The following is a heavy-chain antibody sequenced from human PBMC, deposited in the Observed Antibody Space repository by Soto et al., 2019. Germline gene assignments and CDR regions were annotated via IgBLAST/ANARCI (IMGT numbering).Heavy chain of an antibody. CDR2: INHSGST. Sequence: SETLSLTCAVYGGSFSGYYWSWIRQPPGKGLEWIGEINHSGSTNYNPSLKSRVTISVDTSKNQFSLKLSSVTAADTAVYYCARGCSSWYRWFDPWGQGTLVTVSS. CDR1: GGSFSGYY. CDR3: ARGCSSWYRWFDP. J-gene: IGHJ5*02. V-gene: IGHV4-34*01. D-gene: IGHD6-13*01.